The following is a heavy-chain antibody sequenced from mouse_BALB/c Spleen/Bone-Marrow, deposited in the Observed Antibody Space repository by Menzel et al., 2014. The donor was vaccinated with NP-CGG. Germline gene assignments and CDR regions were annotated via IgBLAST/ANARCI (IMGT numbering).Heavy chain of an antibody. J-gene: IGHJ3*01. Sequence: QVQLKESGPALVKPGALVKISCKASGYTFTSYDINWVKQRPGQGLEWIGWIYPGDGSTKYNEKFKGKATLTADKSSSTAYMQLSSVTSENSAVYFCARSGDSSGYGFDYWGQGTLVTVSA. CDR1: GYTFTSYD. V-gene: IGHV1S56*01. CDR3: ARSGDSSGYGFDY. CDR2: IYPGDGST. D-gene: IGHD3-2*01.